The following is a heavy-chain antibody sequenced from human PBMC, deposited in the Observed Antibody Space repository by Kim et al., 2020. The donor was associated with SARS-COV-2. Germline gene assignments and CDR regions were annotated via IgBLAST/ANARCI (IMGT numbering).Heavy chain of an antibody. Sequence: ASVKVSCKASGYTFTSYGIIWVRQAPGQGLEWMGWISAYNGYTNYTQKLQGRVTTTTDTSTSTAYMELRSLRFDDTAGYYCASLFVPVKVDVWGQGTTVT. V-gene: IGHV1-18*01. CDR3: ASLFVPVKVDV. D-gene: IGHD6-6*01. J-gene: IGHJ6*02. CDR1: GYTFTSYG. CDR2: ISAYNGYT.